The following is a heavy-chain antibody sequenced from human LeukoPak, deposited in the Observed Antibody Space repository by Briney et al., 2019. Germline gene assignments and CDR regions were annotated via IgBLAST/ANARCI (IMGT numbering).Heavy chain of an antibody. J-gene: IGHJ3*02. Sequence: GGSLRLSCAASGFTVGSNYLSWVRQAPGKGLEWVGFIRSKAYGGTTEYAASVKSRFSISRDDSKSIAYLQMNSLRTEDTAVFYCTRDCSGGSCWGDAFDIWGQGTMVTVSS. V-gene: IGHV3-49*04. D-gene: IGHD2-15*01. CDR3: TRDCSGGSCWGDAFDI. CDR1: GFTVGSNY. CDR2: IRSKAYGGTT.